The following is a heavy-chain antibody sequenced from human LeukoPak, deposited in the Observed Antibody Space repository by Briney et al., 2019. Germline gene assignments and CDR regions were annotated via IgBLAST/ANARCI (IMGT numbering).Heavy chain of an antibody. J-gene: IGHJ5*02. CDR1: GFTFSSYG. CDR2: ISSDGSNE. CDR3: ARAQGVIAASGGDP. Sequence: GGSLRLSCAASGFTFSSYGMHWVRQAPGKGLEWVAIISSDGSNEYYADSVKGRFTISRDNSKNTLYLQMNSLRAEDTAVYYCARAQGVIAASGGDPWGQGTLVTVSS. V-gene: IGHV3-30*03. D-gene: IGHD6-6*01.